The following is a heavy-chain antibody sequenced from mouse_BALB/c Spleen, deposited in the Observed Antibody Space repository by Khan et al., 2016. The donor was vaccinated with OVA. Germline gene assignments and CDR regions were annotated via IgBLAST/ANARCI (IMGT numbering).Heavy chain of an antibody. CDR3: ARSYASWFDY. V-gene: IGHV1-77*01. CDR1: GYIFTDYV. D-gene: IGHD1-1*01. CDR2: IYPGTNTT. J-gene: IGHJ3*01. Sequence: QVQLQQSGPELVKPGASVKMSCKASGYIFTDYVINWVKQRTGQGLEWIGEIYPGTNTTYYNEKFKGKATLTADKSSNTAYIQLSSLTYEDSAVYFGARSYASWFDYWGQGTLVTVSA.